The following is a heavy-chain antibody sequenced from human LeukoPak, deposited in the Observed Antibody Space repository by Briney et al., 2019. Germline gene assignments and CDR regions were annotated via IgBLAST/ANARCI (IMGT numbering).Heavy chain of an antibody. Sequence: GRSLRLSCAASGFTFGSCTMNWVRQAPGKGLEWVALISSDGDTIFYADSVKGRFTISRDNAKNSLFMQMNSLRDEDTAVYYCSIVATRGPVDCWGQGTLVTVSS. D-gene: IGHD5-12*01. V-gene: IGHV3-48*02. J-gene: IGHJ4*02. CDR3: SIVATRGPVDC. CDR1: GFTFGSCT. CDR2: ISSDGDTI.